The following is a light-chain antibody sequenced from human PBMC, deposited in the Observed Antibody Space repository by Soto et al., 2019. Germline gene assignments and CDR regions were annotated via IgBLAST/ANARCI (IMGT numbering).Light chain of an antibody. CDR3: QHHNSYSQT. CDR1: QSIRHY. CDR2: GAS. V-gene: IGKV1-5*01. Sequence: DIPMTQSPPTLSASVGDRVTITCRASQSIRHYLAWYQQMPGKAPKLLIYGASTLQSGVPSRFSGSGSGTKFTLTISSLQPDDFGTYFCQHHNSYSQTFGQGTKVEIK. J-gene: IGKJ1*01.